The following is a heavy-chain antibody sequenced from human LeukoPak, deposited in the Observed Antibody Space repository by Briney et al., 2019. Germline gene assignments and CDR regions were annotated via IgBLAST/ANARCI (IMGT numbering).Heavy chain of an antibody. CDR2: IRYDGSNK. CDR1: GFTFSSYG. CDR3: AKLDIVVVPAAPYAGY. V-gene: IGHV3-30*02. D-gene: IGHD2-2*01. J-gene: IGHJ4*02. Sequence: GGSLRLSCAASGFTFSSYGMHWVRQAPGKGLEWVAFIRYDGSNKYYADSVKGRFTISRDNSKNTLYLQMNSLRAEDTAVYYCAKLDIVVVPAAPYAGYWGQGTLVTVSS.